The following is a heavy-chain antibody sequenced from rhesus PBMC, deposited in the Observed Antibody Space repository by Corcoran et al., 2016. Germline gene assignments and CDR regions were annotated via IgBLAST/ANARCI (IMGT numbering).Heavy chain of an antibody. CDR2: IYGNSGNT. D-gene: IGHD3-34*01. CDR1: GGPISAGFD. J-gene: IGHJ4*01. CDR3: ASGVIGY. V-gene: IGHV4-76*01. Sequence: VHLQESGPGLVKPSETLSLTCAVSGGPISAGFDWTWILPPPGKGLEWIGDIYGNSGNTNYNPSLKNRVTISKDTSKNQFSLKLRSVTAADTAMYYCASGVIGYWGQGVLVTVSS.